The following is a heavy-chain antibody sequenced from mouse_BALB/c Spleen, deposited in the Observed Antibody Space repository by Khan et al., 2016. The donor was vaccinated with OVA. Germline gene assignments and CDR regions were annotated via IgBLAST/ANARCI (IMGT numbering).Heavy chain of an antibody. CDR2: ISYSGST. Sequence: EVQLVESGPGLVKPSQSLSLTCTVTGYSITSGYGWNWIRQFPGNKLEWMGYISYSGSTNYNPSLKSRISIPRETSKNQFFLQLNSVTTEDTATYYCARTARIKYWGQGTTLTVSS. CDR3: ARTARIKY. CDR1: GYSITSGYG. J-gene: IGHJ2*01. D-gene: IGHD1-2*01. V-gene: IGHV3-2*02.